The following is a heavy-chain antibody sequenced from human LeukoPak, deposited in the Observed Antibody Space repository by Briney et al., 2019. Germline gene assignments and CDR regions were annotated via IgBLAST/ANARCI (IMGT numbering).Heavy chain of an antibody. CDR3: ARRMLAAAGNDAFDI. CDR1: GFTFSSYW. Sequence: PGGSLRLSCAASGFTFSSYWMHWVRQAPEKGLVWVSRINTDETITNYADSVEGRFTISRDNAKNTLYLQMNSLRAEDTAVYYCARRMLAAAGNDAFDIWGQGTMVTVSS. J-gene: IGHJ3*02. CDR2: INTDETIT. D-gene: IGHD6-13*01. V-gene: IGHV3-74*01.